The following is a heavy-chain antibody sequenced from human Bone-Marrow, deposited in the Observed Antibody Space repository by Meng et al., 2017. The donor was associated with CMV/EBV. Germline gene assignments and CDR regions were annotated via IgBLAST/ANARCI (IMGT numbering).Heavy chain of an antibody. CDR2: INPNGGTT. CDR3: ARGVRGLPF. Sequence: ASVKVSCKASGYTFSDFYMYWVRQAPGQGLEWMGKINPNGGTTRYAQKFQGRVTITRDTSTTTVYMELSSLRSEDTAVYYCARGVRGLPFWGQGTMVTVSS. D-gene: IGHD4-17*01. J-gene: IGHJ3*01. CDR1: GYTFSDFY. V-gene: IGHV1-46*01.